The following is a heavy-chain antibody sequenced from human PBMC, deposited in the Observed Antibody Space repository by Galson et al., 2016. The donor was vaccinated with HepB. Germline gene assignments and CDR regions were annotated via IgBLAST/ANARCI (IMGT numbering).Heavy chain of an antibody. Sequence: SLRLSCAASGFTFQNYAMHWVRQAPGKGLEWISLITWDGDTTYYANSVKGRFTIPRDNSKNSLYLQMSSLRAEDTALYYCAKDIYTGGWSKGDGFHYWGQGTLVTVSS. D-gene: IGHD6-19*01. CDR3: AKDIYTGGWSKGDGFHY. CDR1: GFTFQNYA. V-gene: IGHV3-43D*03. CDR2: ITWDGDTT. J-gene: IGHJ4*02.